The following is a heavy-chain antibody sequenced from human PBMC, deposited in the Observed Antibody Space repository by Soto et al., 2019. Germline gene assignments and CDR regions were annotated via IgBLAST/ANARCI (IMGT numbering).Heavy chain of an antibody. Sequence: VQLVESGGGVVQPGRSLRLSCAASGFTFSSYAMSWVRQAPGKGLEWVSAISGSGGSTYYADSVKGRFTISRDNSKNTLYLQMNSLRAEDTAVYYCAKKRKQYSSSWGVFDYWGQGTLVTVSS. CDR3: AKKRKQYSSSWGVFDY. CDR2: ISGSGGST. D-gene: IGHD6-13*01. V-gene: IGHV3-23*04. J-gene: IGHJ4*02. CDR1: GFTFSSYA.